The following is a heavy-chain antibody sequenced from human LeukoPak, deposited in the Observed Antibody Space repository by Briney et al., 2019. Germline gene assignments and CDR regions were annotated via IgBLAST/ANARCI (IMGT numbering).Heavy chain of an antibody. J-gene: IGHJ4*02. CDR2: ISYDGSNK. Sequence: GGSLRLSCAASGFTFSSYAMHWVRQAPGKGLEWVAVISYDGSNKYYADSVKGRFIISRDKSKNMLYLQMNGLRAEDTAIYYCAKGQELDDGVFDSWGQGTLVTVSS. D-gene: IGHD1-1*01. CDR1: GFTFSSYA. V-gene: IGHV3-30-3*01. CDR3: AKGQELDDGVFDS.